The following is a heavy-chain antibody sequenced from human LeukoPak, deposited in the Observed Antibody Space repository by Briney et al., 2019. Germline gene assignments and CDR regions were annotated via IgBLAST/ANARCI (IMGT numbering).Heavy chain of an antibody. CDR2: IYYSGST. D-gene: IGHD5-12*01. J-gene: IGHJ5*02. CDR1: GGSISSHY. V-gene: IGHV4-59*11. Sequence: SETLSLTCTVSGGSISSHYWSWIRQPPGKGLEWIGYIYYSGSTNYNPSLKSRVTISVDTSKNQFSLKLSSVTAADTAVYYCARGVHSGYATRGRGYWFDPWGQGTLVTVSS. CDR3: ARGVHSGYATRGRGYWFDP.